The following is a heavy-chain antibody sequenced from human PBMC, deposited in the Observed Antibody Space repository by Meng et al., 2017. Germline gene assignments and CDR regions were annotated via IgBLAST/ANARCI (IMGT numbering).Heavy chain of an antibody. J-gene: IGHJ4*02. CDR1: GGSISSSNW. CDR3: ARAGVGYYDSSGPYSY. Sequence: QGQLQEAGPGLVKPSGTLSLTCAVSGGSISSSNWWSWVRQPPGKGLEWIGEIYHSGSTNYNPSLKSRVTISVDKSKNQFSLKLSSVTAADTAVYYCARAGVGYYDSSGPYSYWGQGTLVTVSS. D-gene: IGHD3-22*01. V-gene: IGHV4-4*02. CDR2: IYHSGST.